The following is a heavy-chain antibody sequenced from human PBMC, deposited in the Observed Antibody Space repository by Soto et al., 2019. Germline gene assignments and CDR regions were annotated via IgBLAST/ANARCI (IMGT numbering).Heavy chain of an antibody. CDR3: ARSPNYYYYGFDV. D-gene: IGHD3-10*01. CDR1: CGSVISGDYF. Sequence: SETLSLTCTFSCGSVISGDYFWSWLRQSPGKRLEWIAYIYYSGSTNYNPSLKSRATISVDTSKSQVSLTLTSMTAAGAALYYCARSPNYYYYGFDVWGQGTAVTVSS. V-gene: IGHV4-61*08. CDR2: IYYSGST. J-gene: IGHJ6*02.